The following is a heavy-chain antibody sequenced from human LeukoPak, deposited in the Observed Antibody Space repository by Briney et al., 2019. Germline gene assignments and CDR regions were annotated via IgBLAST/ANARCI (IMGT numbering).Heavy chain of an antibody. CDR2: ISGNGGST. CDR3: AKGGGWLIEY. D-gene: IGHD6-19*01. V-gene: IGHV3-43*02. Sequence: GGSLRLSCAASGFTFHDYDIHWVRQAPGKGLEWVCHISGNGGSTYYADSVKGRFTISRDNSKKSLYLQMSRLRTEDTALYYCAKGGGWLIEYWGQGTLVTVSS. CDR1: GFTFHDYD. J-gene: IGHJ4*02.